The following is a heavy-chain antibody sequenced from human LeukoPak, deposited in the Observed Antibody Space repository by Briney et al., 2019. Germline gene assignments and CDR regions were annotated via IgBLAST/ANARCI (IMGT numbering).Heavy chain of an antibody. CDR1: GGSITGYY. V-gene: IGHV4-4*07. CDR3: ARGEFLHEIDSSGYFVY. D-gene: IGHD3-22*01. CDR2: VYSSGVG. Sequence: SETLSLTCTVSGGSITGYYWNWLRQPAGQGLEWLGRVYSSGVGNYNPSLTSRVTMSVDTSKNQFSLKLTSLTAADTAVYYCARGEFLHEIDSSGYFVYWGQGTLVTVSS. J-gene: IGHJ4*02.